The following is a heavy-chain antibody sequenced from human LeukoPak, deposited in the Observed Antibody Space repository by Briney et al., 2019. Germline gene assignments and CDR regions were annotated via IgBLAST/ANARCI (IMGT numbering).Heavy chain of an antibody. J-gene: IGHJ6*03. CDR3: AAEPTSLATAYYYDMDV. D-gene: IGHD1-14*01. CDR1: GGSFRAIG. V-gene: IGHV1-69*13. CDR2: IIPIFATT. Sequence: ASVKVSCKAPGGSFRAIGISWVRQAPGKGLEWMGGIIPIFATTNYAQKFQGRVTITADESTSTAYMEINSLGSEDTAVYFCAAEPTSLATAYYYDMDVWGKGTTVTVS.